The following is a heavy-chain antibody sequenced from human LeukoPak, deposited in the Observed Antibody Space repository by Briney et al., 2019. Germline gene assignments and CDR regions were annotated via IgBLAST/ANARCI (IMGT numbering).Heavy chain of an antibody. CDR1: GFILRSHW. CDR3: ARGPNFGSRVDYFDY. J-gene: IGHJ4*02. Sequence: GGSLRLSCAASGFILRSHWMSWVRQAPGRGLEWVAHIKQDGSEEQYVDSVEGRFILSRDDAKNSVYLQMNSLRVDDTAVYYCARGPNFGSRVDYFDYWGQGTPVTVSS. CDR2: IKQDGSEE. V-gene: IGHV3-7*01. D-gene: IGHD5-12*01.